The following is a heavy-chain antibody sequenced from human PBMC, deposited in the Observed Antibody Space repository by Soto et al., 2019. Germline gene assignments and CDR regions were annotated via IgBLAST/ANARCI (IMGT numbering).Heavy chain of an antibody. V-gene: IGHV3-66*04. J-gene: IGHJ6*03. D-gene: IGHD5-12*01. Sequence: EVQLVESGGGLVQPGGSLRLSCAASGFTVSSNYMSWVRQAPGKGLEWVSVIYSGVSTYYADSVKGRFTISRDNSKNTLYLQMNSLRAEDTAVYYCARHSGYAYYYYYMDVWGKGTTVTVSS. CDR1: GFTVSSNY. CDR3: ARHSGYAYYYYYMDV. CDR2: IYSGVST.